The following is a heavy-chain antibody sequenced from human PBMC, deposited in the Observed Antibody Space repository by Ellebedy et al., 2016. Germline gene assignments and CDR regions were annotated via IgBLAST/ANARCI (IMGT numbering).Heavy chain of an antibody. CDR2: VYYSGST. V-gene: IGHV4-39*07. Sequence: SETLSLTCTVSGGSISSTTYYWGWIRQPPGKGLEWIGSVYYSGSTYYNPSLKSRVIISVDTSKNHFSLKLSSVTAADTAVYYCARDDPPLWVAAAGSSDWGQGTLVTVSS. J-gene: IGHJ4*02. D-gene: IGHD6-13*01. CDR1: GGSISSTTYY. CDR3: ARDDPPLWVAAAGSSD.